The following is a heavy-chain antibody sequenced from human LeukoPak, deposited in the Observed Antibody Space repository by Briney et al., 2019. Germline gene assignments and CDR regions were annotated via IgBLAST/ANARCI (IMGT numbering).Heavy chain of an antibody. D-gene: IGHD2-2*01. Sequence: GGSLRLSCAASGFTFDDYAMHWVRQAPGKGLEWVSLISGDGGSTHYADSVKGRFTISRDNSKNSLYLQMNSLRTEDTALYYCARDIGDIVVVSAAPGLDYWGQGTLVTVSS. V-gene: IGHV3-43*02. J-gene: IGHJ4*02. CDR2: ISGDGGST. CDR1: GFTFDDYA. CDR3: ARDIGDIVVVSAAPGLDY.